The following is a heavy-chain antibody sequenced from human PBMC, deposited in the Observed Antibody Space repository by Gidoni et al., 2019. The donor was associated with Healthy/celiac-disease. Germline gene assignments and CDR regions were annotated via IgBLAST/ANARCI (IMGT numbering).Heavy chain of an antibody. J-gene: IGHJ4*02. CDR2: INHSGST. V-gene: IGHV4-34*01. D-gene: IGHD3-9*01. Sequence: QVQLQQWGAGLLKPSETLSLTCAVYGGSFSGYYWSWIRQPPGKGLEWIGEINHSGSTNYNPSLKRRVTISVDTSKNQFSLKLSSVTAADTAVYYCARGRATLELRYFDWLPRPSDYWGQGTLVTVSS. CDR3: ARGRATLELRYFDWLPRPSDY. CDR1: GGSFSGYY.